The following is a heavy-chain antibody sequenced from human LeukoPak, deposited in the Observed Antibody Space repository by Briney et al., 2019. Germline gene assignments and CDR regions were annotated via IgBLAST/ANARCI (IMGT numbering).Heavy chain of an antibody. CDR3: ARVYSKTSSSRNF. J-gene: IGHJ4*02. D-gene: IGHD6-13*01. V-gene: IGHV3-30-3*01. CDR2: ISYDGSNK. Sequence: GGSLRLSCAASGFTFSSYAMHWVRQAPGKGLEWVAVISYDGSNKYYADPVKGRFTISRDNSKNTLYLQMNSLRAEDTAVYYCARVYSKTSSSRNFWGQGTLVTVSS. CDR1: GFTFSSYA.